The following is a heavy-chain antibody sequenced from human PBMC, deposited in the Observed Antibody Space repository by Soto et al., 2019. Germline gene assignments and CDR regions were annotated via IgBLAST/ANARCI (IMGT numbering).Heavy chain of an antibody. CDR1: GYTFTGYY. Sequence: QVQLVQSGAEVKKPGASVKVSCKASGYTFTGYYMHWVRQAPGQGLEWMGWINPNSGGTNYAQKFQGRVTMTRDTSISTAYMELSRLRSDDTAVYYCASALYDFWSGYSQQNWFDPWGQGTLFTVSS. CDR3: ASALYDFWSGYSQQNWFDP. V-gene: IGHV1-2*02. J-gene: IGHJ5*02. CDR2: INPNSGGT. D-gene: IGHD3-3*01.